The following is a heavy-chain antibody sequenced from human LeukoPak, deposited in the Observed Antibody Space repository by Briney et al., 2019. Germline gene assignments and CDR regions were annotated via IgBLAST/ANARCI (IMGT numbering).Heavy chain of an antibody. CDR1: GFTFSSYS. CDR3: AKDRSATALALRFFDF. V-gene: IGHV3-30*18. CDR2: ISYDGSNK. J-gene: IGHJ4*02. Sequence: PGGSLRLSCAASGFTFSSYSMNWVRPVPGKGLEWVAVISYDGSNKYYADSVKGRFNISRDNSKNTLSLQMNSLRPEDTAFYYCAKDRSATALALRFFDFWGQGTLVTVSS. D-gene: IGHD5-18*01.